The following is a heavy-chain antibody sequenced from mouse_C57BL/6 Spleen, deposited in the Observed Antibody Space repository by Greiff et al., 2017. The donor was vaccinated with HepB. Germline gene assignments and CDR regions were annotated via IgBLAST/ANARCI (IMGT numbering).Heavy chain of an antibody. J-gene: IGHJ4*01. CDR3: ARGLAMDY. CDR1: GYAFSSSW. CDR2: IYPGDGDT. Sequence: VQLQESGPELVKPGASVKISCKASGYAFSSSWMNWVKQRPGKGLEWIGRIYPGDGDTNYNGKFKGKATLTADKSSSTAYMQLSSLTSEDSAVYFCARGLAMDYWGQVTSVTVSS. V-gene: IGHV1-82*01.